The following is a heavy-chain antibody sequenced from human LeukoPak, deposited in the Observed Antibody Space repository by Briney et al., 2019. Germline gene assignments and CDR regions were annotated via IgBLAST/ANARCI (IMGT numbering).Heavy chain of an antibody. D-gene: IGHD3-9*01. V-gene: IGHV3-23*01. CDR1: GFTVSSNY. J-gene: IGHJ6*03. Sequence: GGSLRLSCAASGFTVSSNYMSWVRQAPGKGLEYVSGISGGGVTTYYADSVKGRFTVSRDNSKNTLYLQMHSLRAEDTAVYYCARHPYDILTGYGYYYYYMDVWGKGATVIVSS. CDR2: ISGGGVTT. CDR3: ARHPYDILTGYGYYYYYMDV.